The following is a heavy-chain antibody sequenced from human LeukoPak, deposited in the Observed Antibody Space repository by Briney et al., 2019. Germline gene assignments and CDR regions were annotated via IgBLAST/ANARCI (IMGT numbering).Heavy chain of an antibody. CDR1: GFSFSNYA. D-gene: IGHD1-1*01. Sequence: GGSLRLSCAASGFSFSNYAMDWVRQASGKGLEWVSTIGASVSNTNYADSVKGRFTISRDNSKNTLSLQMSSLKVEDTAVYYCARRSGGTCDYWGQGTLVTVSS. V-gene: IGHV3-23*01. CDR2: IGASVSNT. J-gene: IGHJ4*02. CDR3: ARRSGGTCDY.